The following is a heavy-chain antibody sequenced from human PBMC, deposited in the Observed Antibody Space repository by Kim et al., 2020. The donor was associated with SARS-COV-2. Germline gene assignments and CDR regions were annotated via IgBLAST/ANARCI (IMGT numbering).Heavy chain of an antibody. D-gene: IGHD3-9*01. CDR2: INAANGNT. CDR1: GYTFSGYA. J-gene: IGHJ4*02. Sequence: ASVKVSCKTSGYTFSGYAIHWVRQAPGQRLEWMGWINAANGNTKHSQRIQDRVTITTDTSASAAYMELSSLRPEDTALYYCARATGYGKIDYWCQGTLVT. CDR3: ARATGYGKIDY. V-gene: IGHV1-3*01.